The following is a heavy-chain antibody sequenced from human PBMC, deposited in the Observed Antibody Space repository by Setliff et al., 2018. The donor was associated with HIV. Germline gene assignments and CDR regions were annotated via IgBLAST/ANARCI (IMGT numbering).Heavy chain of an antibody. J-gene: IGHJ5*02. V-gene: IGHV3-7*03. CDR3: ARVLLITNAVYGVVSNRFDP. CDR1: GFTFRRYW. Sequence: GGSLRLSCAASGFTFRRYWMNWVRQAPGKGLEWVANIKEDGSEKYYVDSVKGRFTISRDKVKNSLYLQMNSLRAEDTAVYFCARVLLITNAVYGVVSNRFDPWGRGSQVTVSS. D-gene: IGHD3-3*01. CDR2: IKEDGSEK.